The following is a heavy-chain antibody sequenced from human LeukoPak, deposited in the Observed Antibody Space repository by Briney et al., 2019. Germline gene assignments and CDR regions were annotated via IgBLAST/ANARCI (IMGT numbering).Heavy chain of an antibody. J-gene: IGHJ5*02. V-gene: IGHV1-8*01. Sequence: ASVKVSCKASRYTFTSYDINWVREAAGQRLEWMGWMNPNTGRTGFAQKFQGRLTMTRDASISTAYMELSSLRSDDTAVYYCARGPLILTGYHWGQGTLVTVSS. CDR1: RYTFTSYD. CDR3: ARGPLILTGYH. D-gene: IGHD3-9*01. CDR2: MNPNTGRT.